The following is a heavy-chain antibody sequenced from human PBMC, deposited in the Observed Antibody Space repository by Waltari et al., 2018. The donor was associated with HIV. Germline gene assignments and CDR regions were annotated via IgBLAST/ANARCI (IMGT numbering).Heavy chain of an antibody. CDR1: GGSITSYY. CDR3: ARDLVVAAAEGFDP. CDR2: IYYSGRT. Sequence: QVELQESGPGLVKPSETLSLTCTVSGGSITSYYWSWIRQSPGLGLEWIGHIYYSGRTTYIPSLKGRVIMSLDTSKNHISLNLRSLSAADTAVYYCARDLVVAAAEGFDPWGQGILVTVSS. J-gene: IGHJ5*02. V-gene: IGHV4-59*01. D-gene: IGHD2-15*01.